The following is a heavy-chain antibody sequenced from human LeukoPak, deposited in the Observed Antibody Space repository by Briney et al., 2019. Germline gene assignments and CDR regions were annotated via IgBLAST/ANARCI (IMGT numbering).Heavy chain of an antibody. CDR3: ARVGEYSSGWYADYYYYMDV. J-gene: IGHJ6*03. CDR1: GFTFSSYA. V-gene: IGHV3-30*04. Sequence: PGGSLRLSCAASGFTFSSYAMHWVRQAPGKGLEWVAVISYDGSNKYYADSVKGRFTISRDNSKNTLYLQMNSLRAEDTAVYYCARVGEYSSGWYADYYYYMDVWGKGTTVTVSS. D-gene: IGHD6-19*01. CDR2: ISYDGSNK.